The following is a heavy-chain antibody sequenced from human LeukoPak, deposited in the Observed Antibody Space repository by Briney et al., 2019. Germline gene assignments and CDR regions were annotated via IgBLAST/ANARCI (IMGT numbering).Heavy chain of an antibody. V-gene: IGHV4-39*07. CDR2: INHSGST. CDR3: ARGRHDYSNYQGSKRRRYNWFDP. Sequence: PSETLSLTCTVSGGSISSSSYDWSWIRQPPGKGLEWIGEINHSGSTNYNPSLKSRVTISVDTSKNQFSLKLSSVTAADTAVYYCARGRHDYSNYQGSKRRRYNWFDPWGQGTLVTVSS. D-gene: IGHD4-11*01. CDR1: GGSISSSSYD. J-gene: IGHJ5*02.